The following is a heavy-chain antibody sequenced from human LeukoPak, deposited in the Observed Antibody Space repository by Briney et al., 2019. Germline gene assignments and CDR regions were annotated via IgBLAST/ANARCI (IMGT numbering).Heavy chain of an antibody. Sequence: GGSLRLSCVATGFTFTKHWMSWVRQSRGKGLECVAKIREDGNERNYVDSVKGRFTISRDTARTSLYLRINTARVDNTPVYNIVRDYRGGWNDYWGQRTQVTVSS. J-gene: IGHJ4*02. CDR3: VRDYRGGWNDY. V-gene: IGHV3-7*01. CDR2: IREDGNER. CDR1: GFTFTKHW. D-gene: IGHD1-26*01.